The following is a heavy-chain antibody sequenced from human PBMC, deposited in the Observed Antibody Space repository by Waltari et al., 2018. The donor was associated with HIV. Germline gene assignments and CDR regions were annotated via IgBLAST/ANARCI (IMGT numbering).Heavy chain of an antibody. J-gene: IGHJ3*02. V-gene: IGHV1-69*01. CDR1: GGTFSNSA. CDR2: IIPICGSP. D-gene: IGHD5-18*01. Sequence: QVQPVQSGAEVKKPGSSVKVSCKASGGTFSNSAINWVRQAPGQGLEWMGGIIPICGSPNYAQKVQGRVTITADESTSTVYMKLSSLRSEDTAVYYCASASRDTAMGAFDIWGQGTMVTVSS. CDR3: ASASRDTAMGAFDI.